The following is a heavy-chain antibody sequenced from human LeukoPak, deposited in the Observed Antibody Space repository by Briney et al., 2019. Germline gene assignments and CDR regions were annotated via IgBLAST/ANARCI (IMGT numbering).Heavy chain of an antibody. D-gene: IGHD6-19*01. CDR2: IYSSGST. Sequence: SGTLSLTCRVSGASINSGSNYWGWIRQPPGKTLEWIGSIYSSGSTYYNPSLKSRVIIMIDTPKNHFSLTLSSVTAADTAVYYCARHSITVAGIRFDPWGQGTLVTVSS. CDR3: ARHSITVAGIRFDP. V-gene: IGHV4-39*01. J-gene: IGHJ5*02. CDR1: GASINSGSNY.